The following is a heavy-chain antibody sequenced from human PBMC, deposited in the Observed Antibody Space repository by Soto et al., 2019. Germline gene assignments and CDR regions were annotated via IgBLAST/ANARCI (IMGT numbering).Heavy chain of an antibody. CDR3: AKDRSLDFWSGYSAEWFDP. J-gene: IGHJ5*02. Sequence: GGSLRLSCAASGFTFSSYAMSWVRQAPGKGLEWVSAISGSGGSTYYADSVKGRFTISRDNSKNTLYLQMNSLRAEDTAVYYCAKDRSLDFWSGYSAEWFDPWGQGTLVTVSS. CDR1: GFTFSSYA. D-gene: IGHD3-3*01. V-gene: IGHV3-23*01. CDR2: ISGSGGST.